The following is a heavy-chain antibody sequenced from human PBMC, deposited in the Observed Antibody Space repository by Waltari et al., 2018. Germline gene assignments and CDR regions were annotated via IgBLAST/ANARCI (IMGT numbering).Heavy chain of an antibody. CDR2: ISAYNGNT. D-gene: IGHD3-3*01. J-gene: IGHJ4*02. CDR3: ARVGYDFWSGYYRPSDFDY. CDR1: GYTFTSYG. V-gene: IGHV1-18*04. Sequence: QVQLVQSGAEVKKPGASVKVSCKASGYTFTSYGISWVRQAPGQGLEWMGWISAYNGNTNYAQKRQGRVTMTTDTSTSTAYMELRSLRSDDTAVYYCARVGYDFWSGYYRPSDFDYWGQGTLVTVSS.